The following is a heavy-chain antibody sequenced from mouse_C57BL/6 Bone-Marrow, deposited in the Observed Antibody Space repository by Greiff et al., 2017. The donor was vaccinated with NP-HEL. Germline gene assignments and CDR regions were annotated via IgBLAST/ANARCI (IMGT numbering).Heavy chain of an antibody. CDR1: GYTFTSYW. CDR3: ARTLTVVAMDYYAMDY. Sequence: QVQLQQPGAELVKPGASVKLSCKASGYTFTSYWMHWVKQRPGQGLEWIGMIHPNSGSTNYNEKFKSKATLTVDKSSSTAYMQLSSLTSGDSAVYYGARTLTVVAMDYYAMDYWGQGTSVTVSS. D-gene: IGHD1-1*01. CDR2: IHPNSGST. V-gene: IGHV1-64*01. J-gene: IGHJ4*01.